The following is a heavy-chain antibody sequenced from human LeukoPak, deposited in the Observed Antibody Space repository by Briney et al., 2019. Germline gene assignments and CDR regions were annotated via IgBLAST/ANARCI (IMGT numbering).Heavy chain of an antibody. D-gene: IGHD6-13*01. CDR3: ARAKGSIAGAAIYYSDY. CDR2: INCNSGGT. CDR1: GYTFTAYY. V-gene: IGHV1-2*04. Sequence: GASVNVSCKASGYTFTAYYIHWVRQAPGQGLEWMGWINCNSGGTNYAQKFQGSVTMTRDTSISTAYMELSSLTSDDTAVYYCARAKGSIAGAAIYYSDYWGQGTLVTVSS. J-gene: IGHJ4*02.